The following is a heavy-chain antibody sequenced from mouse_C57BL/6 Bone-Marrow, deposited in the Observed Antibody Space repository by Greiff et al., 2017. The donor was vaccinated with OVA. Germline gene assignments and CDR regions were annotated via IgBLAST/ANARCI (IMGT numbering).Heavy chain of an antibody. V-gene: IGHV1-81*01. Sequence: VQLQQSGAELARPGASVKLSCKASGYTFTSYGISWVKQRTGQGLEWIGEIYPRSGNTYYNEKFKGKATLTADKSSSTAYMELRSLTSEDSAVYFCARGDYGSRTWFAYWGQGTLVTVSA. J-gene: IGHJ3*01. D-gene: IGHD1-1*01. CDR1: GYTFTSYG. CDR3: ARGDYGSRTWFAY. CDR2: IYPRSGNT.